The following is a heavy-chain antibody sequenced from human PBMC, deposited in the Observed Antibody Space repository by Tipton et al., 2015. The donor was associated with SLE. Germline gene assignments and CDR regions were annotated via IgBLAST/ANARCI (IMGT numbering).Heavy chain of an antibody. CDR3: ARERGRGSSYYYYYMDV. Sequence: TLSLTCTVSGGSISSGSYYWSWIRQPAGKGLEWIGRIYTSGSTNYNPSLKSRVTISVDTSKNQFSLKLSSVTAADTAVYYCARERGRGSSYYYYYMDVWGKGTTVTVSS. J-gene: IGHJ6*03. V-gene: IGHV4-61*02. CDR2: IYTSGST. CDR1: GGSISSGSYY. D-gene: IGHD3-16*01.